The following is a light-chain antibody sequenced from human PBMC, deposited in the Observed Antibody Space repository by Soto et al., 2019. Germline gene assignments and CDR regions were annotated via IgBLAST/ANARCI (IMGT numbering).Light chain of an antibody. Sequence: DIQMTQSPSSLSAFVGDRVTITCRASQRVDRYLNWYQQKPGRAPNLLIYAASSLQSGVPSRFSGSGSGADFTLTISSLQPEDFATYFCQQTYISPWMFGQGTKVEIK. CDR3: QQTYISPWM. CDR1: QRVDRY. V-gene: IGKV1-39*01. J-gene: IGKJ1*01. CDR2: AAS.